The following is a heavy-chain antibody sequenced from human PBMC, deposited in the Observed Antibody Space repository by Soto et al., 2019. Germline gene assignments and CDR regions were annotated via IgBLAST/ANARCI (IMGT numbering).Heavy chain of an antibody. CDR1: GGSISPYY. Sequence: QVQLQESGPGLVKPSETLSLTCTVSGGSISPYYWSWIRQPPGKGLEWIGFIYYSGSTNYNPSLKSRVTISVDTSQNQFSLMLTSVTAADTAVYYCARPRSGGYAGEFDYWGQGTLVTVSS. J-gene: IGHJ4*02. V-gene: IGHV4-59*01. D-gene: IGHD3-22*01. CDR2: IYYSGST. CDR3: ARPRSGGYAGEFDY.